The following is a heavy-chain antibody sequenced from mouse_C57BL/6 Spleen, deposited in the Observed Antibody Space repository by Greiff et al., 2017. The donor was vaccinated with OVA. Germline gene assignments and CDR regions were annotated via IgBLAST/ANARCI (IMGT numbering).Heavy chain of an antibody. CDR2: ISSGGDYI. CDR3: TRGPREGAMDY. J-gene: IGHJ4*01. Sequence: EVKVVESGEGLVKPGGSLKLSCAASGFTFSSYAMSWVRQTPEKRLEWVAYISSGGDYIYYADTVKGRFTISRDNARNTLYLQMSSLKSEDTAMYYCTRGPREGAMDYWGQGTSVTVSS. CDR1: GFTFSSYA. V-gene: IGHV5-9-1*02.